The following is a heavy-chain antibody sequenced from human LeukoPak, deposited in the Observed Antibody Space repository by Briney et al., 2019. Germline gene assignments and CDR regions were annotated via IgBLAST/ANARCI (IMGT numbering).Heavy chain of an antibody. Sequence: PSGTLSLTCAVSGGSISSSNWWSWVRQPPGKGLEWIGEIYHSGSTNYNPSLKSRVTISVDTSKNQFSLKLSSVTAADTAVYYCARSPPFFGVVRRYYYYYMDVWGKGTTVTVSS. CDR1: GGSISSSNW. D-gene: IGHD3-3*01. V-gene: IGHV4-4*02. J-gene: IGHJ6*03. CDR2: IYHSGST. CDR3: ARSPPFFGVVRRYYYYYMDV.